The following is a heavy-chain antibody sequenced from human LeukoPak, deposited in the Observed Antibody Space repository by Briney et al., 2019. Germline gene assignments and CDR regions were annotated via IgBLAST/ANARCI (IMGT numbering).Heavy chain of an antibody. D-gene: IGHD3-22*01. CDR2: ISAYNGNT. Sequence: ASVKVSCKASGYTFTSYGISWVRQAPGQGLEWMGWISAYNGNTNYAQKLQGRVTMTTDTSTSTAYMELRSLRSEDTAVYYCAREAIDDSSGYHFDYWGQGTLVTVSS. CDR3: AREAIDDSSGYHFDY. J-gene: IGHJ4*02. CDR1: GYTFTSYG. V-gene: IGHV1-18*01.